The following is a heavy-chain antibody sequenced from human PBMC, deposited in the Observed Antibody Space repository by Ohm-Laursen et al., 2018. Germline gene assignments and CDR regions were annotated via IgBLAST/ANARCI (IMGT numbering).Heavy chain of an antibody. CDR3: ATHCSGSSCEFGGIDY. CDR1: GFTFSNYA. J-gene: IGHJ4*02. D-gene: IGHD2-2*01. CDR2: ISGSGGRT. Sequence: SLRLSCAASGFTFSNYAMTWVRQAPGEGLEWLLGISGSGGRTYYADSVKGRFTVSRDNSKNTLYLQMNSLRAEDAAVYYCATHCSGSSCEFGGIDYLGQGTLVTVSS. V-gene: IGHV3-23*01.